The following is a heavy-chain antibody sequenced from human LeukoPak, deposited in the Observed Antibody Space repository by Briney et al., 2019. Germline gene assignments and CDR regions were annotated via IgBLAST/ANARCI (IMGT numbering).Heavy chain of an antibody. J-gene: IGHJ4*02. Sequence: GGSLRLSCAASGLTFSSHWMHWVRQAPGKGLEWVAVIWYDGSNKYYADSVKGRFTISRDNSKNTLYLQMNSLRAEDTAVYYCARGRDGKLDYWGQGTLVTVPS. CDR1: GLTFSSHW. V-gene: IGHV3-33*08. CDR3: ARGRDGKLDY. CDR2: IWYDGSNK. D-gene: IGHD5-24*01.